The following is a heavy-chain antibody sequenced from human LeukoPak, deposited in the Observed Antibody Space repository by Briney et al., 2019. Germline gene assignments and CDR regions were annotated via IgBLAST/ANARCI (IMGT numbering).Heavy chain of an antibody. CDR3: ARDFWGTMVRAASMDV. V-gene: IGHV1-69*10. CDR1: GDAFNSHT. CDR2: INPSFGIP. D-gene: IGHD3-10*01. Sequence: ASVKVSCKPSGDAFNSHTINWVRQAPGQGLEWVGSINPSFGIPSYAQKFKGRVTISADTSTTTAFMDLTSLRSEDTAVYYCARDFWGTMVRAASMDVWGQGTTVTVSS. J-gene: IGHJ6*02.